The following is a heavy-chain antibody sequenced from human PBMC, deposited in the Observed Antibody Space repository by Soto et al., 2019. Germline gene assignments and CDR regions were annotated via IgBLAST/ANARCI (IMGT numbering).Heavy chain of an antibody. Sequence: GGSLRLSCTVSGFTVSTNYMSWVRQAPGKGLEWVSVIYNDGSTYYADSVKGRFTISRDDSKNTLYLQMHSPRAEDTAMYYCARAASYYGSDSWGQGTLVTVS. D-gene: IGHD3-10*01. V-gene: IGHV3-53*01. CDR3: ARAASYYGSDS. J-gene: IGHJ4*02. CDR1: GFTVSTNY. CDR2: IYNDGST.